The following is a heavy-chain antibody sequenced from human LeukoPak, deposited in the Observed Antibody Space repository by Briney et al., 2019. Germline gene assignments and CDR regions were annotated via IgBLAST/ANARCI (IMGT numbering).Heavy chain of an antibody. CDR1: GFTFSNYA. CDR3: ARDFLGYSSGWYVDY. CDR2: ISGSGGST. J-gene: IGHJ4*02. D-gene: IGHD6-19*01. V-gene: IGHV3-23*01. Sequence: GGSLRLSCAASGFTFSNYAMNWVRQAPGKGLEWVSAISGSGGSTYYADSVKGRFTISRDNSKNTLYLQMNSLRAEDTAVYYCARDFLGYSSGWYVDYWGQGTLVTVSS.